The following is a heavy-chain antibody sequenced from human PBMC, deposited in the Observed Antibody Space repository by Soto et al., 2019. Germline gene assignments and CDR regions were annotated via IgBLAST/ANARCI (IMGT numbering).Heavy chain of an antibody. D-gene: IGHD2-21*02. Sequence: QITLKESGPTLVKPTQTLTLTCTFSGFSLSTSGVGVGWIRQPPGKALEWLALIYWDDDKRYSPSLKSRLTTTNDTSKSQVVLTMTNMDPVDTATYYCAHSDCGGDCYYYYFDYWGQGTLVTVSS. CDR3: AHSDCGGDCYYYYFDY. J-gene: IGHJ4*02. CDR1: GFSLSTSGVG. CDR2: IYWDDDK. V-gene: IGHV2-5*02.